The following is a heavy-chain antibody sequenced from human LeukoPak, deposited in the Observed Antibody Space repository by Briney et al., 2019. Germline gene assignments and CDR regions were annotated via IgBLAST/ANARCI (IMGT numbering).Heavy chain of an antibody. Sequence: SQTLSLTFTVSGGSISSGFYSWGWIRQPAGKGLEWIGRIYTSGSTNYNPSLKSRVSTSVDTSKNQFSLKLSSVNAEDTAVYYCARGKYYYGSGTYYTRSYDWYFDLWGRGTLVTVSS. V-gene: IGHV4-61*02. J-gene: IGHJ2*01. CDR3: ARGKYYYGSGTYYTRSYDWYFDL. CDR2: IYTSGST. D-gene: IGHD3-10*01. CDR1: GGSISSGFYS.